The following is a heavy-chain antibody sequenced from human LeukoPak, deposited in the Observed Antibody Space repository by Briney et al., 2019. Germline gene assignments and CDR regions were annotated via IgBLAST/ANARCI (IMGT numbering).Heavy chain of an antibody. D-gene: IGHD2-15*01. CDR1: GFTFSSYA. J-gene: IGHJ6*03. V-gene: IGHV3-23*01. CDR3: AKGGYCSGGSCPKGYMDV. CDR2: ITGSGGTT. Sequence: GGSLRLSCGASGFTFSSYAMSWVRQAPGKGLEWVSAITGSGGTTYYADSVKGRFTISRDNSKNTLYLQMNSLRAEDTAVYYCAKGGYCSGGSCPKGYMDVWGKGTTVTVSS.